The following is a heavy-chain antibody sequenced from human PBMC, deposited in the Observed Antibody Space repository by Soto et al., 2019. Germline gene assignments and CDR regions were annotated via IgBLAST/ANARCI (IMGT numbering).Heavy chain of an antibody. CDR1: GFTFSSYA. V-gene: IGHV3-23*01. CDR2: ISGSGGST. D-gene: IGHD2-2*01. CDR3: AKTSPRDCSSTSCYAADFDY. J-gene: IGHJ4*02. Sequence: GGSLRLSCAASGFTFSSYAMSWVRQAPGKGLEWVSAISGSGGSTYYADSVKGRFTISRDNSKNTLYLQMNSLRAEDTAVYYSAKTSPRDCSSTSCYAADFDYWGQGTLVTVSS.